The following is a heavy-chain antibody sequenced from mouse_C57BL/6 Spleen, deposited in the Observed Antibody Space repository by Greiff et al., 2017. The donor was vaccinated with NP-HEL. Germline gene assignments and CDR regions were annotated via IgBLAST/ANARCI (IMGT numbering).Heavy chain of an antibody. CDR2: IYPGDGDT. J-gene: IGHJ1*03. D-gene: IGHD1-1*01. CDR1: GYAFSSYW. V-gene: IGHV1-80*01. Sequence: VQLQQSGAELVKPGASVKISCKASGYAFSSYWMNWVKQRPGKGLEWIGQIYPGDGDTNYNGKFKGKATLTADKSSSTADMQLSSLTSEDSAVYFCARVEGYYYGSRGYFDVWGTGTTVTVSS. CDR3: ARVEGYYYGSRGYFDV.